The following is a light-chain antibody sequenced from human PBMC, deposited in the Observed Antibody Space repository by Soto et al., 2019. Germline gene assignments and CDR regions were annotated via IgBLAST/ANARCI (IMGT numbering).Light chain of an antibody. CDR1: SSDIGGYNY. CDR3: SSYTSSNTLVV. Sequence: QSALTQPASVSASPGQSITISCTGTSSDIGGYNYVSWYQQHPGKAPKLMIYDVSHRPSGVSNRFSGSKSGNTASLTISGLQAEDEADYYCSSYTSSNTLVVFGGGTQLTVL. J-gene: IGLJ2*01. CDR2: DVS. V-gene: IGLV2-14*03.